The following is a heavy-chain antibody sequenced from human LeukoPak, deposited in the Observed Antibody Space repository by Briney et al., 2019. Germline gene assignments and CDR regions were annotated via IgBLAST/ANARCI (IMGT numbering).Heavy chain of an antibody. CDR2: FDPEDGET. J-gene: IGHJ4*02. D-gene: IGHD2-2*01. CDR3: ATDLVREREFDY. CDR1: GYTFTSYD. V-gene: IGHV1-24*01. Sequence: ASVKVSCKASGYTFTSYDINWVRQATGQGLEWMGGFDPEDGETIYAQKFQGRVTMTEDTSTDTAYMELSSLRSEDTAVYYCATDLVREREFDYWGQGTLVTVSS.